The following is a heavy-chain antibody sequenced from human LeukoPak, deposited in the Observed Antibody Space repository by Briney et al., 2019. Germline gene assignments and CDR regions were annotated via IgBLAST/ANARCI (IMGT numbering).Heavy chain of an antibody. V-gene: IGHV3-23*01. CDR3: ARNILFAFDI. J-gene: IGHJ3*02. CDR1: GFTFSSYA. Sequence: GGALRLSCAASGFTFSSYAMNWVRQAPGKGLEWVSGISGSADNTYYADSVRGRFTIFRDNSKNTLYLQVSSLRAEDTAMYYCARNILFAFDIWGQGTMVTVSS. CDR2: ISGSADNT.